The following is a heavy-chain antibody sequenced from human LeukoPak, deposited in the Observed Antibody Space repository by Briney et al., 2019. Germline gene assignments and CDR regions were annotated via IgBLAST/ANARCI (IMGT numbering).Heavy chain of an antibody. CDR1: GFTFDDYA. Sequence: GRSLRLSCAASGFTFDDYAMHWVRQAPGKGLEWVSGISWNSGSIGYADSVKGRFTISRDNAKNSLYLQMNSLRAEDTALYYCPKVSTMGGVDYWGQGTLATVSS. V-gene: IGHV3-9*01. CDR3: PKVSTMGGVDY. J-gene: IGHJ4*02. CDR2: ISWNSGSI. D-gene: IGHD3-10*01.